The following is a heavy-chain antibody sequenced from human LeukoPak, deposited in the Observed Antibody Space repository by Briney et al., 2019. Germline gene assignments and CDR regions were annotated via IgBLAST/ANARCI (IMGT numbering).Heavy chain of an antibody. V-gene: IGHV4-38-2*01. D-gene: IGHD6-19*01. CDR1: GYSISSGYY. Sequence: SETLSLTCAVSGYSISSGYYWGWIRQPPGKGLEWIGCIYHSGSTYYNPSLKSRVTTSVETPKNQFSLKLSSVTAADTAVYYYARQMGIAVAGTGTYYFDYWGQGTLVTVSS. CDR2: IYHSGST. J-gene: IGHJ4*02. CDR3: ARQMGIAVAGTGTYYFDY.